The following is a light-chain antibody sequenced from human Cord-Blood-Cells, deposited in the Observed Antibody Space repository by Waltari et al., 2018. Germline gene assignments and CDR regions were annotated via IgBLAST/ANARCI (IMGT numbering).Light chain of an antibody. Sequence: SSELTQDPAVSVALGQTVRITCQGDSLRSYYASWYQQKPGQAPVLVIYGKNNRPSGIPDRFSGSSSGNTASLTITGGRAEDEADYYCNSRDSSGNHLVFGGGTKLTVL. CDR3: NSRDSSGNHLV. CDR1: SLRSYY. J-gene: IGLJ2*01. CDR2: GKN. V-gene: IGLV3-19*01.